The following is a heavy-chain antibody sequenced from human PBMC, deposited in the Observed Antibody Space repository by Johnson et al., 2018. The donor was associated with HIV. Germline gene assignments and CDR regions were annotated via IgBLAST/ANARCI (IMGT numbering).Heavy chain of an antibody. CDR3: AREYSSLSQGAFDI. Sequence: VQLVESGGGVVQPGRSLRLSCAASGFTFSSYGMHWVRQAPGKGLEWVAVIWYDGSNKDYADSVKGRFTISRDNSKNTLYLQMNSLRAEDTAVYYCAREYSSLSQGAFDIWGQGTMVTVSS. D-gene: IGHD6-6*01. J-gene: IGHJ3*02. CDR1: GFTFSSYG. V-gene: IGHV3-33*01. CDR2: IWYDGSNK.